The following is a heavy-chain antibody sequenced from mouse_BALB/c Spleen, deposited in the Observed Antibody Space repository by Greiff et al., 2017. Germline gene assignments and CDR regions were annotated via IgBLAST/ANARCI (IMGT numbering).Heavy chain of an antibody. CDR3: ARQGYYVPFAY. CDR1: GFAFSSYD. Sequence: EVQLVESGGGLVKPGGSLKLSCAASGFAFSSYDMSWVRQTPEKRLEWVAYISSGGGSTYYPDTVKGRFTISRDNAKNTLYLQMSSLKSEDTAMYYCARQGYYVPFAYWGQGTLVTVSA. D-gene: IGHD2-1*01. V-gene: IGHV5-12-1*01. CDR2: ISSGGGST. J-gene: IGHJ3*01.